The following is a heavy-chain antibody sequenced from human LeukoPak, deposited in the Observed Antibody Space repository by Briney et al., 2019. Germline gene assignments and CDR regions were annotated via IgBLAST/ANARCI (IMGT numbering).Heavy chain of an antibody. J-gene: IGHJ5*02. V-gene: IGHV1-69*13. CDR1: GGTFSSYA. D-gene: IGHD5-12*01. CDR2: IVPIFGTA. Sequence: GASVKVSCKASGGTFSSYAISWVRQAPGQGLEWMGGIVPIFGTAHYAQKFQGRVTITADESTSTAYMELSSLRSEDTAVYYCARELGYSGYDYGVRWFDPWGQGTLVTVSS. CDR3: ARELGYSGYDYGVRWFDP.